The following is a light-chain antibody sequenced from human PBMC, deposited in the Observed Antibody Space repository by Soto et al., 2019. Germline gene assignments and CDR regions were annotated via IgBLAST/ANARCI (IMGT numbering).Light chain of an antibody. J-gene: IGKJ2*01. CDR3: MQALQTPSYT. V-gene: IGKV2-28*01. Sequence: DIVMTQSPLSLPVTPGEPASISCRSSQSLLHSNGYNYLDWYLQKPGQSPQLLIYLGSNRASGVPDRFSGSGSGTDFTLQISRVEAEDGGVYYCMQALQTPSYTFGQGTKLEIK. CDR2: LGS. CDR1: QSLLHSNGYNY.